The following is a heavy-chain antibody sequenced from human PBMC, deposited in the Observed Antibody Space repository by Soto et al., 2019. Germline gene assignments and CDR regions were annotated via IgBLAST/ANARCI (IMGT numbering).Heavy chain of an antibody. CDR2: ISYDGSNK. Sequence: QVQLVESGGGVVQPGRSLRLSCAASGFTFSSYAMHWVRQAPGKGLEWVAVISYDGSNKYYADSVKGRFTISRDNSKNTLYLQMNSLRAEDTAVYYCARDIVVVPAAILTYYYYGMDVW. J-gene: IGHJ6*01. CDR1: GFTFSSYA. D-gene: IGHD2-2*01. V-gene: IGHV3-30-3*01. CDR3: ARDIVVVPAAILTYYYYGMDV.